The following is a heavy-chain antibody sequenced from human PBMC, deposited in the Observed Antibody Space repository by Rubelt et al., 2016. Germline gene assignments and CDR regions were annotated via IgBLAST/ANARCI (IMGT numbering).Heavy chain of an antibody. D-gene: IGHD4-23*01. CDR1: GYTFTSYG. J-gene: IGHJ4*02. CDR3: ARDVGGNSVLYYFDY. V-gene: IGHV1-18*01. CDR2: ISAYNGNT. Sequence: QVQLVQSGAEVKKPGASVKVSYKASGYTFTSYGISWVRQAPGQGLEWMGWISAYNGNTNYAQKLQGRDTMTTDTSTSTAYMELRSLRSDDTAVYYCARDVGGNSVLYYFDYWGQGTLVTVSS.